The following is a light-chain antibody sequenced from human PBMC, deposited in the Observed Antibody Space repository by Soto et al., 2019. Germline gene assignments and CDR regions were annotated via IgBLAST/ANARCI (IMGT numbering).Light chain of an antibody. CDR2: GAS. Sequence: EIVLTQPPGTLSLSPRERATLSCRASQSVSSSYLAWYQQKPGQAPRLLIYGASSRATGIPDRFSGSGSVTDFTLTISILEPEDFAVYYGQQYGSSPPITFGQGTRLEIK. CDR1: QSVSSSY. V-gene: IGKV3-20*01. CDR3: QQYGSSPPIT. J-gene: IGKJ5*01.